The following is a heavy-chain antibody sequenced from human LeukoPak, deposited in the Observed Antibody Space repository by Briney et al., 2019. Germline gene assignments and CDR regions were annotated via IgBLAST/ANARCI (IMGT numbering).Heavy chain of an antibody. V-gene: IGHV3-64*02. CDR3: ARGGYYAASNI. J-gene: IGHJ4*02. CDR1: GLTFSSHA. CDR2: IVSNGGNT. D-gene: IGHD3-3*01. Sequence: GGSLRLSCAASGLTFSSHAMHWVRQAPGKGLEYVSAIVSNGGNTYYADSVRGRFTISRDNSKDTVYLQMGSLRPEDTAVYYCARGGYYAASNIWGQGALVTVSS.